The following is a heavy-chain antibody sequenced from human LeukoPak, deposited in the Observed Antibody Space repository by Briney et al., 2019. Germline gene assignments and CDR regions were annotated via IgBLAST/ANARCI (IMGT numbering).Heavy chain of an antibody. V-gene: IGHV1-2*04. CDR1: GYTFTGYY. CDR3: ARGGGGNALIFDY. J-gene: IGHJ4*02. CDR2: INPNSGGT. D-gene: IGHD4-23*01. Sequence: ASVKVSCKASGYTFTGYYMHWVRQAPGQGLEWMGWINPNSGGTNYAQKFQGWVTMTRDTSISTAYMELSRLRSDDTAVYYCARGGGGNALIFDYWGQGTLVTVSS.